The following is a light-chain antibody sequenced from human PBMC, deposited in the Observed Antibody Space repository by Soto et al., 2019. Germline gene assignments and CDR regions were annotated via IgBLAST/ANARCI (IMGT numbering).Light chain of an antibody. Sequence: QSALTQPASVSGSPGQSITISCTGTNSDIAAYDYVSWYQQHPGKAPKLMIYEVSNRPSGVSNRFSGSKSGNTASLTISGLQTEDEADYYCTSYTSTITLVFGGGTKVTVL. V-gene: IGLV2-14*01. CDR1: NSDIAAYDY. CDR3: TSYTSTITLV. J-gene: IGLJ2*01. CDR2: EVS.